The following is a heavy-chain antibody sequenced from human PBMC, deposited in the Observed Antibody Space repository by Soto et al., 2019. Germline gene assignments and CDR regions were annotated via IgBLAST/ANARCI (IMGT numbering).Heavy chain of an antibody. D-gene: IGHD1-26*01. J-gene: IGHJ5*02. CDR2: IYYSGTT. CDR3: GRAGRRDGNSSPGRFDT. CDR1: RGSINSGDYF. Sequence: QLQESGPGLVKPSQTLSLTCSVSRGSINSGDYFWGWIRQPPGKGLEWIGFIYYSGTTYYTPSLKSRITISVDTSKNHFFLNLASVTAADTAVYFCGRAGRRDGNSSPGRFDTWGQGILVTVSS. V-gene: IGHV4-30-4*01.